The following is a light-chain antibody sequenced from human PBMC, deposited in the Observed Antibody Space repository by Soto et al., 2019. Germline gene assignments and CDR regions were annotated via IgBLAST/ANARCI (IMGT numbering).Light chain of an antibody. CDR3: AAWDDSLNGHWV. J-gene: IGLJ3*02. Sequence: QLVLTQPSSASGTPGQRVTISCSGGGSNIGTNSVNWYQQLPGTAPKLLIYSNRLRPSGVPDRFSGSKSGTSASLAISGLQSEDEADYYCAAWDDSLNGHWVFGGGTKVTVL. CDR1: GSNIGTNS. V-gene: IGLV1-44*01. CDR2: SNR.